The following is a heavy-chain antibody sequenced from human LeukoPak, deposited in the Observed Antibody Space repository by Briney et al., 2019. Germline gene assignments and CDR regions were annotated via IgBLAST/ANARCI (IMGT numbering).Heavy chain of an antibody. CDR2: IYYSGST. CDR1: GGSIGSYY. J-gene: IGHJ4*02. V-gene: IGHV4-59*08. Sequence: SETLSLTCTVSGGSIGSYYWSWIRQPPGKGLEWIGYIYYSGSTNYNPSLKSRVTISVDTSKNQFSLKLSSVTAADTAVYYCARLRPSGGSLAVYYFVYWGQGTLVTVSS. D-gene: IGHD1-26*01. CDR3: ARLRPSGGSLAVYYFVY.